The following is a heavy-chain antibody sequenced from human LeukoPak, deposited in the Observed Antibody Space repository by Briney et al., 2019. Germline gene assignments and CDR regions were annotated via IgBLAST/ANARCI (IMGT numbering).Heavy chain of an antibody. CDR3: ARKALPKYNWFDP. CDR1: GFTFSSYW. V-gene: IGHV3-7*01. J-gene: IGHJ5*02. CDR2: IKQDGSEK. Sequence: PGGSLRLSCAASGFTFSSYWMSWVRQAPGKGLEWVANIKQDGSEKYYVDSVKGRFTISRDNAKNSLYLQMNSLRAEDTAVYYCARKALPKYNWFDPWGQGTLVTVSS.